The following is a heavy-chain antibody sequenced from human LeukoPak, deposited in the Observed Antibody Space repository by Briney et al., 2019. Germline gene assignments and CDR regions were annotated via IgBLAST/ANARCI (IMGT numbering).Heavy chain of an antibody. CDR1: GGSFSGYY. D-gene: IGHD6-13*01. CDR2: INHSGST. Sequence: SETLSLTCAVYGGSFSGYYWSWIRQPPGKGLEWIGEINHSGSTNYNPSLKSRVTISVDTSKNQFSLKLSSVTAADTAVHYCASGTPGYSSSWYLYWGQGTLVTVSS. CDR3: ASGTPGYSSSWYLY. V-gene: IGHV4-34*01. J-gene: IGHJ4*02.